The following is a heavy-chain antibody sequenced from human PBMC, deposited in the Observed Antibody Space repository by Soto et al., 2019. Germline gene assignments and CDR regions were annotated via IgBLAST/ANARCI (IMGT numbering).Heavy chain of an antibody. CDR1: GFPFSSFA. J-gene: IGHJ5*02. CDR2: IDSSTGVNT. Sequence: PGGLLRRPCAASGFPFSSFAMSWVRPAPGRGLEWVSAIDSSTGVNTYYADSVKGRFTISRDDSRSTLYLQMNSLRVDDTAVYYCARPLVAVARTRWFDPWGQGIPVTVS. D-gene: IGHD6-19*01. CDR3: ARPLVAVARTRWFDP. V-gene: IGHV3-23*01.